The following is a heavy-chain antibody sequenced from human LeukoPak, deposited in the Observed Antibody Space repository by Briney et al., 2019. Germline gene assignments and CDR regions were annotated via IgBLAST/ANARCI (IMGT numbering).Heavy chain of an antibody. D-gene: IGHD6-13*01. Sequence: GRSLRLSCAASGFTFSSYSMNWVRQAPGKGLEWVSSISSSSSYIYYADSVKGRFTISRDNAKNSLYLQMNSLRAEDTAVYYCARDPYSSSWYVRLIMDVRGQGTTVTVSS. V-gene: IGHV3-21*01. CDR2: ISSSSSYI. CDR3: ARDPYSSSWYVRLIMDV. CDR1: GFTFSSYS. J-gene: IGHJ6*02.